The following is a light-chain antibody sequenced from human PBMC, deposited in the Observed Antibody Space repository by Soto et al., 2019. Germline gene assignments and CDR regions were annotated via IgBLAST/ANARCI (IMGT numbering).Light chain of an antibody. CDR2: SNN. J-gene: IGLJ1*01. V-gene: IGLV1-44*01. CDR3: SSYSSTSTRI. Sequence: QYVLTQPPSSSGTPGQRVTISCSGGMSNIGSNTVNWYQQLPGTAPKLLMYSNNQRPSGVPDRFSGSKSGTSASLDISGLQSEDEADYYCSSYSSTSTRIFGIGTKVTVL. CDR1: MSNIGSNT.